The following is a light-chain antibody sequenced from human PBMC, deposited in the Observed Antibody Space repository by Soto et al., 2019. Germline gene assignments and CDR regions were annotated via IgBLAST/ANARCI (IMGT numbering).Light chain of an antibody. CDR1: SSDVGAYNY. Sequence: QSALTQPASVSGSPGQSITISCTGTSSDVGAYNYVSWYQQHPGKAPKLMIFEVSDRPSGVSNRFSGSKSGNAAALTISGLQAEDEADYYLSSYTSSNTLVFGGGTKLTVL. CDR2: EVS. J-gene: IGLJ2*01. CDR3: SSYTSSNTLV. V-gene: IGLV2-14*01.